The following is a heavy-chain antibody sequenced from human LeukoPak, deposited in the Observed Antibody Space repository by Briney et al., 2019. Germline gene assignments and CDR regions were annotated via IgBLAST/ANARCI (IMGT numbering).Heavy chain of an antibody. J-gene: IGHJ4*02. CDR2: ISSSSSYT. D-gene: IGHD3-10*01. CDR1: GFTFSDYF. V-gene: IGHV3-11*06. Sequence: GGSLRLSRAASGFTFSDYFMSWIRQAPGKGLDWVSYISSSSSYTNYADSVKGRFTISRDNAKNSLYLQMNSLRAEDTAVYYCARDRHNDITMVRDYYFDYWGQGTLVTVSS. CDR3: ARDRHNDITMVRDYYFDY.